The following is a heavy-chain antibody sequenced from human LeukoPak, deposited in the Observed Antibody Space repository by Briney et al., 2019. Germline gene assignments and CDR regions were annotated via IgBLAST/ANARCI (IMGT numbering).Heavy chain of an antibody. J-gene: IGHJ6*02. CDR2: IAYDGSNK. V-gene: IGHV3-30*03. CDR1: GFTFSSYG. CDR3: ARDQGVVVHGKYHYYGMDV. Sequence: GGSLRLSCAASGFTFSSYGIHWVRQAPGKGLEWVAAIAYDGSNKYYADSVKGRFTISRDNSKKTLYLQMNSLRAEDTAVYYCARDQGVVVHGKYHYYGMDVWGQGTTVTVSS. D-gene: IGHD3-22*01.